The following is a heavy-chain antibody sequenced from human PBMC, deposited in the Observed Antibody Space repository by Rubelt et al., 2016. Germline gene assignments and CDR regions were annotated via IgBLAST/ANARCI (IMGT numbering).Heavy chain of an antibody. D-gene: IGHD3-3*01. J-gene: IGHJ4*02. CDR1: GGSISSYY. CDR2: INHSGST. Sequence: QVQLQESGPGLVKPSETLSLTCTVSGGSISSYYWSWIRQPPGKGLEWIGEINHSGSTNYNPSLKSRGPISVDTAKNQFCRKPGSVTAADTAVYYCARGYDFWSGYYYYWGQGTLVTVSS. CDR3: ARGYDFWSGYYYY. V-gene: IGHV4-59*12.